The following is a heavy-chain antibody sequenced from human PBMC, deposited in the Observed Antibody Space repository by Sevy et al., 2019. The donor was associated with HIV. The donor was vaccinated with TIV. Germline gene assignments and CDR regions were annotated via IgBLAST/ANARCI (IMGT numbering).Heavy chain of an antibody. Sequence: GGSLRLSCRASGFTFDDYTMSWVRQAPGKGLEWVALIRSKAYGGTTEYAASVKVRFTISRDESKSIAYLQMNSLKTEDTAVYYCTRVEGAADWGMDVWGQGTTVTVSS. CDR1: GFTFDDYT. J-gene: IGHJ6*02. V-gene: IGHV3-49*04. D-gene: IGHD1-26*01. CDR2: IRSKAYGGTT. CDR3: TRVEGAADWGMDV.